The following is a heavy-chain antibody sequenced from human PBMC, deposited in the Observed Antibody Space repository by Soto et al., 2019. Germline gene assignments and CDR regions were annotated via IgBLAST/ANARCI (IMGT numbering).Heavy chain of an antibody. CDR3: ASRLGGRMSYFDY. D-gene: IGHD3-16*01. CDR2: IYYSGST. Sequence: SETLSLTCTVSGGSISSSSYYWGWIRQPPGKGLEWIGSIYYSGSTYYNPSLKSRVTISVDTSKNQFSLKLSSVTAADTAVYYCASRLGGRMSYFDYWGQGTLVTVSS. CDR1: GGSISSSSYY. V-gene: IGHV4-39*01. J-gene: IGHJ4*02.